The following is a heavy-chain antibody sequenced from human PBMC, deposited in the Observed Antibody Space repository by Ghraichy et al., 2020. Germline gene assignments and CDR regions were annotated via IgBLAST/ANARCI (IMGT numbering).Heavy chain of an antibody. V-gene: IGHV1-24*01. Sequence: ASVKVSCMVSGYTLTQVSMHWVRQTAGKGLEWMGGFDPADGQSIYAQKFQGRITMTVDTSTDTVHMELSSLRSEDTALYYCATAGVLESGGMDVCGQGTTVIVSS. CDR1: GYTLTQVS. J-gene: IGHJ6*02. CDR2: FDPADGQS. CDR3: ATAGVLESGGMDV. D-gene: IGHD2-8*01.